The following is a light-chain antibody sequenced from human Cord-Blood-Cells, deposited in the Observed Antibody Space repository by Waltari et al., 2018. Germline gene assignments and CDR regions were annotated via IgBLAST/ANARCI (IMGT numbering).Light chain of an antibody. CDR1: SSDVGSYNL. CDR3: CSYAGSSTLV. CDR2: EGS. V-gene: IGLV2-23*01. Sequence: QSALTQPASVSASPGQSITISCTGTSSDVGSYNLVSWYHQHPAKAPKLMIYEGSKRPSGVSNRFSGSKSGNTASLTISGLQAEDEADYYCCSYAGSSTLVFGGGTKLTVL. J-gene: IGLJ3*02.